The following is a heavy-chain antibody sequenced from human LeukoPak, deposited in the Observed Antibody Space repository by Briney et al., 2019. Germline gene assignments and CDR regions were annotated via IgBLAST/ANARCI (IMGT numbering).Heavy chain of an antibody. CDR3: ARVHYDFWSGYRGGGWFDP. D-gene: IGHD3-3*01. CDR2: IYYGGST. Sequence: SETLSLTCTVSGGSISSGDYYWSWIRQPPGKGLEWLGYIYYGGSTYYNPSLKSRVTISVDTSKNQFSLKLSSMTAADTAVYYCARVHYDFWSGYRGGGWFDPWGQGTLVTVSS. V-gene: IGHV4-30-4*08. CDR1: GGSISSGDYY. J-gene: IGHJ5*02.